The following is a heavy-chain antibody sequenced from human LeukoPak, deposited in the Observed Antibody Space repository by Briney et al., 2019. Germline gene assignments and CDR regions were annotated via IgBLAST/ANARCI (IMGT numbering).Heavy chain of an antibody. D-gene: IGHD2-15*01. J-gene: IGHJ4*02. V-gene: IGHV3-21*01. CDR3: ARDVVVVVASDSNFDY. Sequence: GGSLRLSCAASGFTFSSYNMNWVRQAPGKGLEWVSSITDASHNIYYADSVKGRFTISRDNAKNSLYLQLHSLRAEDTAVYYCARDVVVVVASDSNFDYWGQGTLVTVSS. CDR1: GFTFSSYN. CDR2: ITDASHNI.